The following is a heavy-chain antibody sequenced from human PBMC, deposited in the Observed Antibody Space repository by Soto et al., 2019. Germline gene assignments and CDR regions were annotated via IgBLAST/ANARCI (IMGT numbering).Heavy chain of an antibody. V-gene: IGHV1-69*04. D-gene: IGHD2-2*01. Sequence: SVKVSCKASGGTFSSYTISWVRQAPGQGLEWMGRIITILGIANYAQKFQGRVTITADKSTSTAYMELSSLRSEDTAVYYCARDIYGYCSSTSCYQNDYWGQGTLVTVSS. CDR3: ARDIYGYCSSTSCYQNDY. CDR2: IITILGIA. CDR1: GGTFSSYT. J-gene: IGHJ4*02.